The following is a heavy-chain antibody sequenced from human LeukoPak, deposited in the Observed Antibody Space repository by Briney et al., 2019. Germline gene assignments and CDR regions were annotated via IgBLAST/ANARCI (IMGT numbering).Heavy chain of an antibody. Sequence: ASVKVSCKASGYTFTSYSISWGRHAPGQGLVWMGWISAYNGNTNYAQKLQGRVTMTTDTSTSTAYMELRSLRSDDTAVYYCARDRRGGSGSYRRFDYWGQGTLVTVSS. D-gene: IGHD3-10*01. V-gene: IGHV1-18*01. CDR3: ARDRRGGSGSYRRFDY. CDR2: ISAYNGNT. J-gene: IGHJ4*02. CDR1: GYTFTSYS.